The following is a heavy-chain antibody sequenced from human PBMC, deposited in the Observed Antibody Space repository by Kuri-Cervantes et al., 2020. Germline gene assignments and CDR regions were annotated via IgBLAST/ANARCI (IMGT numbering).Heavy chain of an antibody. CDR2: INTGSDDT. CDR3: ARDSIVSGGAVPFDY. CDR1: GYTFTSYS. Sequence: ASVKVSCKASGYTFTSYSMHWVRQAPGQRLEWMGWINTGSDDTKYSQNLQGRVTMTTDTSTSTAYMELRSLRSDDTAVYYCARDSIVSGGAVPFDYWGQGTLVTVSS. J-gene: IGHJ4*02. V-gene: IGHV1-3*04. D-gene: IGHD3-16*01.